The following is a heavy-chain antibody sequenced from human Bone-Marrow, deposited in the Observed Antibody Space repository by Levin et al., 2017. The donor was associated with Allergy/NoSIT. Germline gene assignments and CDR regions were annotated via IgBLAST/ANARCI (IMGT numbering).Heavy chain of an antibody. CDR2: ISWNSGSR. V-gene: IGHV3-9*01. CDR3: ARDKSSTTPYYLDD. CDR1: GFTFDDYA. J-gene: IGHJ4*02. D-gene: IGHD1-26*01. Sequence: SCAASGFTFDDYAMHWVRQAPGKGLEWVSGISWNSGSRGYADSVKGRFTISRDNAKNSLYLQMNSLRPEDTALYYCARDKSSTTPYYLDDWGQGTLVTVSS.